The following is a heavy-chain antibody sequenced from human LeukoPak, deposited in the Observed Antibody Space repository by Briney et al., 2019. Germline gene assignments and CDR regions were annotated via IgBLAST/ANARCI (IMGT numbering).Heavy chain of an antibody. CDR3: ARTMGQQLAHYYYYYMDV. D-gene: IGHD6-13*01. CDR1: GYTFTSYD. V-gene: IGHV1-8*01. Sequence: ASVKVSCKASGYTFTSYDINWVRQATGQGLEWMGWMNPNSGNTGYAQKFQGRVTMTRNTSISTAYMELSSLRSEDTAVYYCARTMGQQLAHYYYYYMDVWGKGTTVTVSS. J-gene: IGHJ6*03. CDR2: MNPNSGNT.